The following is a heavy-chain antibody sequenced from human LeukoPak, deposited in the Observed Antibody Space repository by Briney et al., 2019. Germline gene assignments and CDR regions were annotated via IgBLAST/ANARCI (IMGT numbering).Heavy chain of an antibody. D-gene: IGHD1/OR15-1a*01. CDR3: ARGAADRNNYYYYIDV. CDR1: GGSFNTYY. Sequence: SETLSLTCAVYGGSFNTYYWNRIRQSPGKGLEWIGEINHTGTTNYNPSLKSRFTISVDTSKNQFSLKLTSVTAADTAVYYCARGAADRNNYYYYIDVWGKGTTVTVSS. J-gene: IGHJ6*03. V-gene: IGHV4-34*01. CDR2: INHTGTT.